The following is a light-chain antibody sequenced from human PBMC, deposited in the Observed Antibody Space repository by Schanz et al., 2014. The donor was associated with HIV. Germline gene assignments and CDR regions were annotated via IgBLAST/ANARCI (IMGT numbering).Light chain of an antibody. CDR3: QQYNNWPPSLT. CDR2: GAS. CDR1: QSVSSNF. Sequence: EIVLTQSPVILSLSPGERATLSCRASQSVSSNFLAWYQQKPNQAPRLLIYGASSRATGIPDRFSGSGSGTDFTLTISSLQSEDFAVYYCQQYNNWPPSLTFGGGTKVEIK. J-gene: IGKJ4*01. V-gene: IGKV3-20*01.